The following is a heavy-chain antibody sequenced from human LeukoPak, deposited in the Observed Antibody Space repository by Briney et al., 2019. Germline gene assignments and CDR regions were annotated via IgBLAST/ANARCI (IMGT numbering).Heavy chain of an antibody. CDR2: INPNSGGT. J-gene: IGHJ4*02. CDR3: ARNFYSNYEEDY. Sequence: GASVKVSCKASGYTFTGYYMHWVRQAPGQGLEWMGWINPNSGGTNYAQKFQGRVTMTRDTSISTAYMELRSLRSDDTAVYYCARNFYSNYEEDYWGQGTLVTVSS. V-gene: IGHV1-2*02. D-gene: IGHD4-11*01. CDR1: GYTFTGYY.